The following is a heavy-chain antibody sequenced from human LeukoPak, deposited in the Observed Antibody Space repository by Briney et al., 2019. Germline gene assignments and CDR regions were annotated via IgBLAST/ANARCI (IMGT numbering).Heavy chain of an antibody. V-gene: IGHV4-34*01. Sequence: SETLSLTCAVSGVSFNDYYWSWVRQTPGKGLEWIGEINHSGYTNDSPSLKSRVTLSVDTSRKQFSLNVRSVTVADTGIYYCTRMTTGHDYWGQGTLVTVSS. CDR2: INHSGYT. CDR3: TRMTTGHDY. D-gene: IGHD4-17*01. CDR1: GVSFNDYY. J-gene: IGHJ4*02.